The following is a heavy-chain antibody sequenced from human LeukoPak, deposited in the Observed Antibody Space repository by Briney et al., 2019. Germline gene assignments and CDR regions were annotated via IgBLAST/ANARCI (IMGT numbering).Heavy chain of an antibody. V-gene: IGHV3-30*03. Sequence: GGSLRLSCAASGFSFNSYGMHWVRQAPGTGLEWVAVISDHGRNIYYADSVKGRFTISRDNSQTTVYLQLNSLRSEDTAVYYCARGSTAAAGAFDIWGQGTMVTVSS. D-gene: IGHD6-13*01. CDR2: ISDHGRNI. CDR1: GFSFNSYG. CDR3: ARGSTAAAGAFDI. J-gene: IGHJ3*02.